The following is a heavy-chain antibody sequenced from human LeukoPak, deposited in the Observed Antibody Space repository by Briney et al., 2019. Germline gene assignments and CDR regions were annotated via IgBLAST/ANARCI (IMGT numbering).Heavy chain of an antibody. D-gene: IGHD1-14*01. CDR2: ISAYNGNT. CDR3: ARVRGTRPPRAIDY. V-gene: IGHV1-18*01. J-gene: IGHJ4*02. CDR1: GYTFTSYG. Sequence: ASVKVSCKASGYTFTSYGISWVRQAPGQGLEWMGWISAYNGNTNYAQKLQGRVTMTTDTSTSTAYMELRSLRSDDTAVHYCARVRGTRPPRAIDYWGQGTLVTVSS.